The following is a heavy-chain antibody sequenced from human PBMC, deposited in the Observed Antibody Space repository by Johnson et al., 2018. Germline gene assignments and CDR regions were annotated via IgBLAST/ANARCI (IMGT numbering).Heavy chain of an antibody. CDR1: GGTFSSYA. J-gene: IGHJ6*02. CDR2: IIPIFGTA. CDR3: ARRDDILTGHYYHYDVMDI. Sequence: QVQLGESGAEVQKPRSSVKVSCKASGGTFSSYAISWVRQAPGQGLEWMGGIIPIFGTANYAQKFQGRAMITADEATSTAYMELSSLRSEDTAVYYWARRDDILTGHYYHYDVMDIWGQGTTVTVS. D-gene: IGHD3-9*01. V-gene: IGHV1-69*01.